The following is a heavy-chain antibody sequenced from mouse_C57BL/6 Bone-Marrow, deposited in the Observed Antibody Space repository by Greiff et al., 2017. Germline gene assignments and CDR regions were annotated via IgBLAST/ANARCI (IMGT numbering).Heavy chain of an antibody. CDR3: ARVRGLFDY. J-gene: IGHJ2*01. CDR2: ISDGGSYT. D-gene: IGHD3-3*01. CDR1: GFTFSSYA. Sequence: EVQVVESGGGLVKPGGSLKLSCAASGFTFSSYAMSWVRQTPEQRLEWVATISDGGSYTYYPDNVKGQFTISRDNAKNNLYLQMSHLKSEDTAMYYCARVRGLFDYWGQGTTLTVSS. V-gene: IGHV5-4*01.